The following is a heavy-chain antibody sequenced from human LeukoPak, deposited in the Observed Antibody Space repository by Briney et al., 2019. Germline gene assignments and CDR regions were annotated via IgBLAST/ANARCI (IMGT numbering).Heavy chain of an antibody. D-gene: IGHD1-7*01. CDR2: ISSSSSYI. CDR3: ARDAGITGTTEFDY. CDR1: GFTFSSYA. V-gene: IGHV3-21*01. Sequence: GGSLRLSCAASGFTFSSYAMSWVRQAPGKGLEWVLSISSSSSYIYYADSVKGRFTISRDNAKNSLYLQMNSLRAEDTAVYYCARDAGITGTTEFDYWGQGTLVTVSS. J-gene: IGHJ4*02.